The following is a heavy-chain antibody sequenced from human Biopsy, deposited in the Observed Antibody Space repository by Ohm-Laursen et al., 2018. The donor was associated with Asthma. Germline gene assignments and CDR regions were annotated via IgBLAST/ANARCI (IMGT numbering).Heavy chain of an antibody. Sequence: SLRLSCAASGITFSTYGMHWVRQAPGKGLEWVSFIWYDGRKKTYADSVKGRFTISRDNSKNTLYLQMNSLRAEDTAVYYCARKIAARGGMGVWGQGTTVTVAS. CDR3: ARKIAARGGMGV. J-gene: IGHJ6*02. V-gene: IGHV3-33*01. CDR1: GITFSTYG. D-gene: IGHD6-6*01. CDR2: IWYDGRKK.